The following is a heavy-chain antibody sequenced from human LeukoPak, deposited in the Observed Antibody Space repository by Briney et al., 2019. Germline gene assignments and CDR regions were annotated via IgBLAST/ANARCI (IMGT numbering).Heavy chain of an antibody. Sequence: SETLSLTCTVSGGSISSYYWSWIRQPPGKGLEWLGYIYYSGSTNYNPSLKSRVTISVDTSKNQFSLKLSSVTAADTAVYYCARDWASAAGTWWFDPWGPGTLVIVSA. CDR2: IYYSGST. J-gene: IGHJ5*02. V-gene: IGHV4-59*01. CDR1: GGSISSYY. D-gene: IGHD6-13*01. CDR3: ARDWASAAGTWWFDP.